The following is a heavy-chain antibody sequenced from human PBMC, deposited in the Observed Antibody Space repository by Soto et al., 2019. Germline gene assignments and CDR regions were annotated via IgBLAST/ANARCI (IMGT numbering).Heavy chain of an antibody. CDR1: GFTFSRYW. CDR3: ASPQQWLGQRGDFDY. Sequence: EVQLVESGGGLVQPGGSLRLSCAASGFTFSRYWMSWVRQAPGKGLEWGANIRQDGSDKYYVDSVKGRFTISRDNSKNSLYLQMNSLRAEDTAIYYCASPQQWLGQRGDFDYWGQGTLVTVSS. J-gene: IGHJ4*02. CDR2: IRQDGSDK. V-gene: IGHV3-7*05. D-gene: IGHD6-19*01.